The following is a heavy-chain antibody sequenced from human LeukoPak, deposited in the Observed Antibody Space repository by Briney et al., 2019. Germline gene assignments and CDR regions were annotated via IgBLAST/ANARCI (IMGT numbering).Heavy chain of an antibody. Sequence: ASVKVSCKASGYTFTDYFIQWVRQAPGQGLESMGRINAKSGGTEDAQDFQGRVTLTRDTSINTAYMELSSLRSDDTAVYYCARDLASTSNWEFDYWGQGTPVTVSP. J-gene: IGHJ4*02. V-gene: IGHV1-2*06. D-gene: IGHD7-27*01. CDR3: ARDLASTSNWEFDY. CDR2: INAKSGGT. CDR1: GYTFTDYF.